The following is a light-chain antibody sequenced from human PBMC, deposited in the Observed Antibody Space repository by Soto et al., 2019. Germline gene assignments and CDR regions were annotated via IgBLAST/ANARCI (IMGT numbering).Light chain of an antibody. CDR3: QQSSDWPLT. V-gene: IGKV3-11*01. Sequence: EIVLTQSPATLSLSPGERATLSCRASQSVSRYFAWYQQKPGQPPRLLIYDTSNRATGIPARFSGSGSGTDFTLTISSLEPEDFAVYYCQQSSDWPLTLGQGTKVDIK. CDR1: QSVSRY. J-gene: IGKJ1*01. CDR2: DTS.